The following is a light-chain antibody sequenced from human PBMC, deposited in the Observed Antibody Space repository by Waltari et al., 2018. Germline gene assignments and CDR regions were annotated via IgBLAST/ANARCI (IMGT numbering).Light chain of an antibody. Sequence: EIVMTQSPATLSVSPGERATLSCRASQSVRGNLAWYQQKHGQAPRILIYDGSTRDTGVPPRFSGSGSGTQFTRTISSLQSEDFVIYYCQQYNNWPPITFGQGTRLEIK. CDR2: DGS. CDR1: QSVRGN. J-gene: IGKJ5*01. CDR3: QQYNNWPPIT. V-gene: IGKV3-15*01.